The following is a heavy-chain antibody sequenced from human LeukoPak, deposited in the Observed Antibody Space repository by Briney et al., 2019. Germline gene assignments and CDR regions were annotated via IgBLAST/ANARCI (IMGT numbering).Heavy chain of an antibody. J-gene: IGHJ4*02. CDR2: ISYDGSNK. CDR1: GFTFSSYA. D-gene: IGHD2-2*01. V-gene: IGHV3-30-3*01. CDR3: ANLIVVVPAAGLSRDY. Sequence: GGSLRLSCAASGFTFSSYAMHWVRQAPGKGLEWVAVISYDGSNKYYADSVKGRFTISRDNSKNTLYLQMNSLRAEDTAVYYCANLIVVVPAAGLSRDYWGQGTLVAVSS.